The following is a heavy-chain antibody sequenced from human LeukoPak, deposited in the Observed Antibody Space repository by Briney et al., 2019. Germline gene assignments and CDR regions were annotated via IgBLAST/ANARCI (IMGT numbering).Heavy chain of an antibody. CDR2: IYYSGST. J-gene: IGHJ4*02. CDR3: ARDDGRNYFDY. CDR1: GGSISSYY. Sequence: SGTLSLTCTVSGGSISSYYWSWIRQPPGKGLEWIGYIYYSGSTNYNPSLKSRVTISVDTSKNQFSLKLSSVTAADTAVYYCARDDGRNYFDYWGQGTLVTVSS. V-gene: IGHV4-59*01.